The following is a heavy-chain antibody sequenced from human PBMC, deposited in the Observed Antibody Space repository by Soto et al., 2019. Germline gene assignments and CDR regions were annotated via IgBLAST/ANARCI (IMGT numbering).Heavy chain of an antibody. V-gene: IGHV3-23*01. J-gene: IGHJ6*04. D-gene: IGHD6-19*01. Sequence: GSLRLPCAASGFTFSIYAMSWVRQVPEKGLEWVSAISGSGGSTYYADSVKGRFTISRDNSKNTLYLQMNSLRAEDTAVYYCAGASLAKLIAVAGYYYYYGMDVWGKGT. CDR3: AGASLAKLIAVAGYYYYYGMDV. CDR1: GFTFSIYA. CDR2: ISGSGGST.